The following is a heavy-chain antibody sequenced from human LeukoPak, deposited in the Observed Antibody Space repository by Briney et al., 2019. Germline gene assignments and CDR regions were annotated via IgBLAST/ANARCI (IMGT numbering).Heavy chain of an antibody. CDR3: ASLVVPAAIRHYYYMDV. J-gene: IGHJ6*03. CDR1: RFPFSSYW. Sequence: GGSLRLSCAASRFPFSSYWMHWVRQAPGKGLEWVSSISSSSSYIYYADSVKGRFTISRDNAKNSLYLQMNSLRAEDTAVYYCASLVVPAAIRHYYYMDVWGKGTTVTVSS. D-gene: IGHD2-2*02. V-gene: IGHV3-21*01. CDR2: ISSSSSYI.